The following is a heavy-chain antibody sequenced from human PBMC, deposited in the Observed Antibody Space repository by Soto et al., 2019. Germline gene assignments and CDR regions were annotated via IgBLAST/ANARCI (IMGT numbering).Heavy chain of an antibody. V-gene: IGHV4-31*02. J-gene: IGHJ5*02. Sequence: QVQLQESGPGLVKPSQTLSLTCTVSGGSLKSGGYYWSWIRQHPGRGLEWIGYIYYTGRTYYHPFPRNRVYFSGETSKDQFPLKLNLCTSAGHALDFLAKSSANKHNCFDLWGHGTLVTVSS. CDR3: AKSSANKHNCFDL. D-gene: IGHD3-16*01. CDR2: IYYTGRT. CDR1: GGSLKSGGYY.